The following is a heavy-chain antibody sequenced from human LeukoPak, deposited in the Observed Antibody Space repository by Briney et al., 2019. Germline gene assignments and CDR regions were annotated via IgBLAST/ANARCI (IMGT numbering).Heavy chain of an antibody. J-gene: IGHJ4*02. V-gene: IGHV3-15*01. CDR1: GFTFSNAW. CDR3: SVVVPAATYYFDY. CDR2: IKSKTDGGTT. D-gene: IGHD2-2*01. Sequence: GGSLRLSCAASGFTFSNAWMSWVRQAPGKGLDWVGRIKSKTDGGTTDYAAPVKGRFTISRDDSKNTLYLQMNSLKTEDTAVYYCSVVVPAATYYFDYWGQGTLVTVSS.